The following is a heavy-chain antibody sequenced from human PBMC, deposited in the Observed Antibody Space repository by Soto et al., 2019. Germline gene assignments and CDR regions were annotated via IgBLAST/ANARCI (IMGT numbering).Heavy chain of an antibody. V-gene: IGHV6-1*01. J-gene: IGHJ6*02. CDR3: AREVEGQWLVEVGMDV. CDR1: GDSVSSNGDA. D-gene: IGHD6-19*01. CDR2: TYYRSKWYN. Sequence: SQTLSLTCAIAGDSVSSNGDARNWFRQSPSRGLEWLGRTYYRSKWYNDYAVSVKSRITINPDTSKNQFSLQLNSVTPEDTAVYYCAREVEGQWLVEVGMDVWGQGTTVTVSS.